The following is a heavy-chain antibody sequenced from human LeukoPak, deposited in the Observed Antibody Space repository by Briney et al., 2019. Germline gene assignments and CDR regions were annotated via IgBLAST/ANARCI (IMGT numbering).Heavy chain of an antibody. V-gene: IGHV3-11*04. CDR2: ISSSGSTI. D-gene: IGHD3-22*01. J-gene: IGHJ3*02. Sequence: GGSLRLSCAASGFTFSDYYMSWIRQAPGKGLEWDSYISSSGSTIYYADSVKGRFTISRDNAKNSLYLQMNSLRAEDTAVYYCARAPRGTMIVVSAFDIWGPGTMVTVSS. CDR3: ARAPRGTMIVVSAFDI. CDR1: GFTFSDYY.